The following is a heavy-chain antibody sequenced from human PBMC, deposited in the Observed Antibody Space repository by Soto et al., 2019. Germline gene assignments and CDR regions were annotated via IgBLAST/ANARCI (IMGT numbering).Heavy chain of an antibody. CDR1: GFTFSSYG. V-gene: IGHV3-30*18. CDR2: ISYDGSNK. Sequence: QVQLVESGGGVVQPGRSLRLSCAASGFTFSSYGMHWVRQAPGKGLEWVAVISYDGSNKYYADSVKGRFTISRDNSKNTLYLQMNSLRAEDTAVYYCAKDHTPGIAAAGINYWGQGTLVPVSS. J-gene: IGHJ4*02. D-gene: IGHD6-13*01. CDR3: AKDHTPGIAAAGINY.